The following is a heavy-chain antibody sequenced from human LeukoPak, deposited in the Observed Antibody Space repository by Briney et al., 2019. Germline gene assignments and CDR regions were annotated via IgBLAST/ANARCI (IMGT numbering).Heavy chain of an antibody. CDR2: MWDDGTNE. J-gene: IGHJ4*02. D-gene: IGHD5-12*01. CDR1: GFTFSSYW. V-gene: IGHV3-33*08. CDR3: ARAPRGYSGYDSGYFDY. Sequence: GGSLRLSCSASGFTFSSYWMTWIRQAPGKGLEWVAVMWDDGTNENYVESVKGRFSISRDNGQRTLFLQMNSLRVEDTAVYYCARAPRGYSGYDSGYFDYWGQGTLVTVSS.